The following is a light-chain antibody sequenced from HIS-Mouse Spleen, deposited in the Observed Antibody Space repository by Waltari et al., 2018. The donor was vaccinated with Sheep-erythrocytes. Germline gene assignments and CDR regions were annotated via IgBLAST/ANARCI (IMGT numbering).Light chain of an antibody. CDR2: RNN. Sequence: QSVLTQPPSASGTPGQRVTISCSGSRSNIGSTYVNWYQQLPGTAPKLLIYRNNQRPSGVPDRFSGSKSGTSASLAISGLRSEDEADYYCAAWDDSLSGVVFGGGTKLTVL. CDR1: RSNIGSTY. CDR3: AAWDDSLSGVV. V-gene: IGLV1-47*01. J-gene: IGLJ2*01.